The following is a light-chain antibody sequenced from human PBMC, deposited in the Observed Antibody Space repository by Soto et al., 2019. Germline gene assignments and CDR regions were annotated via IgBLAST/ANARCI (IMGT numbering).Light chain of an antibody. Sequence: DIQMTQSPSTLSASVGDRVTITCRASQSISSWLAWYQQKPGRAPKVLIYDASSLASGVPSRFSGSGSGTDFTLTITSLQAEDFATYYCQQLRMYPSTFGGGTKVDIK. V-gene: IGKV1-5*01. J-gene: IGKJ4*01. CDR2: DAS. CDR1: QSISSW. CDR3: QQLRMYPST.